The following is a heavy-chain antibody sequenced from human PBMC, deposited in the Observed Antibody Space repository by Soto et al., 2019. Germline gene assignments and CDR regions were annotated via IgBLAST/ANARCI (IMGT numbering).Heavy chain of an antibody. Sequence: PSETLSLTCTVSGGPISSYYWSWIRQPPGKGLEWIGYIYYSGGTNYNPSLKSRVTISVDTSKNQFSLKLSSVTAADTAVYYCARVARNDYGYNWFDPWGQGTLVTVSS. CDR2: IYYSGGT. D-gene: IGHD4-17*01. J-gene: IGHJ5*02. CDR3: ARVARNDYGYNWFDP. CDR1: GGPISSYY. V-gene: IGHV4-59*01.